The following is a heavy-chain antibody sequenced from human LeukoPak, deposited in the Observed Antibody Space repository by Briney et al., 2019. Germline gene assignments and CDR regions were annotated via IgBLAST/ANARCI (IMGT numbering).Heavy chain of an antibody. Sequence: ASVKVSCKASGYSFTSYGLSWVRQAPGQGLEWMGWIRVYNGNTNYAQKLQGRVTMTTDTSTSTAYMELRSLRSDDTAVYYCARDKGHGQWLPHDAFDIWGQGTMVTVSS. V-gene: IGHV1-18*01. D-gene: IGHD6-19*01. J-gene: IGHJ3*02. CDR2: IRVYNGNT. CDR1: GYSFTSYG. CDR3: ARDKGHGQWLPHDAFDI.